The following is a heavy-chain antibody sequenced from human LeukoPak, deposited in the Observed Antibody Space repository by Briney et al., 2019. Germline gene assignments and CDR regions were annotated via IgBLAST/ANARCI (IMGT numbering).Heavy chain of an antibody. D-gene: IGHD1-26*01. CDR1: GYNFTDSS. CDR2: INPKSGGT. V-gene: IGHV1-2*02. CDR3: AKDSGLGPTWHPFDH. Sequence: ASVKVSCMASGYNFTDSSIHWERQAPGQGLEWMGWINPKSGGTNYAQKFRGRVTMTRDTSISTAYMELSGLRSDDTAVYYCAKDSGLGPTWHPFDHWGQGTPVTVSS. J-gene: IGHJ4*02.